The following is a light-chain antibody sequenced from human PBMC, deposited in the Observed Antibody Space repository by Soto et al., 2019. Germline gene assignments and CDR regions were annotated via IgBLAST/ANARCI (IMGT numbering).Light chain of an antibody. CDR1: QSVSSN. V-gene: IGKV3-15*01. Sequence: EIVMTQSPATLSVSPGERATPSCRASQSVSSNLAWYRQKPGQAPRLLIYGASTRATGIPARFSGSWSGTEFTLTVSSLQSEDFAVYYWQQYNNWPSWTFGQGTKVEIK. CDR3: QQYNNWPSWT. J-gene: IGKJ1*01. CDR2: GAS.